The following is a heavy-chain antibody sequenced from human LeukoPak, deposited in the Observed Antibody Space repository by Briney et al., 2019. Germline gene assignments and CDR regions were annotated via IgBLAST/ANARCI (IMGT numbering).Heavy chain of an antibody. CDR1: GYAFTSHW. CDR3: VRTPPNWGADY. V-gene: IGHV1-46*01. Sequence: ASVKVSCKASGYAFTSHWMHWVRQAPGQGLEWMGVINPTGTGATYAQKFQGRVTMTRDTSISTAYMELSSLRSEDTAVYYCVRTPPNWGADYWGQGTLVTVSS. J-gene: IGHJ4*02. D-gene: IGHD7-27*01. CDR2: INPTGTGA.